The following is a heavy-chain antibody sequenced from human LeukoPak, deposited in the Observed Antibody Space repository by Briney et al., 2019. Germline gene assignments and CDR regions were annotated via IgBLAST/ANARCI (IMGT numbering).Heavy chain of an antibody. D-gene: IGHD2-2*01. CDR3: ARPSGRYCSSTICSFDY. Sequence: GRSLRLSCAASGFTFSSYSMNWVRQAPGKGLEWVSYISSSSSTIYYADSVKGRFTISRDNAKNSLYLQMNSLRAEDTAVYYCARPSGRYCSSTICSFDYWGQGTLVTVSS. CDR1: GFTFSSYS. V-gene: IGHV3-48*04. J-gene: IGHJ4*02. CDR2: ISSSSSTI.